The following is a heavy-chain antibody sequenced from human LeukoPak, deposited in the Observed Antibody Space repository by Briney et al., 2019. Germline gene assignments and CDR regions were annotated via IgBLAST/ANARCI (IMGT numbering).Heavy chain of an antibody. V-gene: IGHV3-7*01. CDR2: INQDGSEK. D-gene: IGHD5-24*01. J-gene: IGHJ4*02. Sequence: PGGSLRLSCAVSGLIFRSYWMSWVRQAPGKGLEWVANINQDGSEKYFVDSVKGRFTISRDNAKNSLHLQMNTLRAEDTAVYYCARERDGRFFDYWGQGTLVPVSS. CDR1: GLIFRSYW. CDR3: ARERDGRFFDY.